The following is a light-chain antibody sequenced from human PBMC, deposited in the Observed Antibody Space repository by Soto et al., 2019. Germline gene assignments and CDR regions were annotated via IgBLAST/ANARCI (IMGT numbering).Light chain of an antibody. CDR3: HQYTNWPPYT. CDR2: GAS. V-gene: IGKV3-15*01. Sequence: EIVMTQSPATLSVSPGERATLSCRASQSVSSNLAWYQQKPGQAPRLLIYGASTRAPGIPARFIGGGSGTEFSLTTSSLQSDDVAVYYCHQYTNWPPYTFGQGTKLEIK. CDR1: QSVSSN. J-gene: IGKJ2*01.